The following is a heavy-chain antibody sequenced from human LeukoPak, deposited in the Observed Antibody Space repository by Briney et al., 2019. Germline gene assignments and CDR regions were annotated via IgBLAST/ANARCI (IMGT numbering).Heavy chain of an antibody. J-gene: IGHJ4*02. CDR1: GGSIRSGSYY. V-gene: IGHV4-39*01. CDR3: ARHSYYYDSSGYCYSFDS. D-gene: IGHD3-22*01. CDR2: IYYSGTT. Sequence: SETLSLTCTVSGGSIRSGSYYWGWVRQPPEKGLEWIGSIYYSGTTYCNPSLKSRVTISVDTSTNQFSLKLTSVTAADTAVYYCARHSYYYDSSGYCYSFDSWGQGTLVTVSS.